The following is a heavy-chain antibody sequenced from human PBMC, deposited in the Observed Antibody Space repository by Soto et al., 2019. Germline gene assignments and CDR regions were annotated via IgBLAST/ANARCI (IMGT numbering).Heavy chain of an antibody. CDR1: GFTFSDYY. CDR2: ISRSGSII. V-gene: IGHV3-11*01. Sequence: PGGSLRLSCAASGFTFSDYYMNLIRQAPGKGLEWVSYISRSGSIIYYADSVRGRFTISRDNAKNSLFLQMNTLRAADTAVYYCVREYVAGSDYGEAFDPWGQGAQVTVSS. D-gene: IGHD4-17*01. J-gene: IGHJ5*02. CDR3: VREYVAGSDYGEAFDP.